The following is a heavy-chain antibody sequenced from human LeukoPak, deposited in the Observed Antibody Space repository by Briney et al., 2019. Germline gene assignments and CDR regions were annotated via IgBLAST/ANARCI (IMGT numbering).Heavy chain of an antibody. CDR2: IKNDGSEK. V-gene: IGHV3-7*01. CDR1: GFTFSSFW. CDR3: ARELGWVSSEGRDY. Sequence: GGSLRLSCAASGFTFSSFWMSWVRQAPGKGLEWVANIKNDGSEKYYVDSVKGRFNISRDNAKNSLYLQMNSLRAEDTAVYYCARELGWVSSEGRDYWGQGSLVTVSS. J-gene: IGHJ4*02. D-gene: IGHD6-19*01.